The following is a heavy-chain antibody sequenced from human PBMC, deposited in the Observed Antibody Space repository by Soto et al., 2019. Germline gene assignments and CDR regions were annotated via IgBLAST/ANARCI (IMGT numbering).Heavy chain of an antibody. CDR2: ISSSSSTI. CDR1: GFTFSSYS. Sequence: PGGSLRLSCAASGFTFSSYSMNWVRQAPGKGLEWVSYISSSSSTIYYADSVKGSFTISRDNSKNSLHLQMNSLRPEDTAMYYCVVRGSAFEIWGQGTMVTVSS. CDR3: VVRGSAFEI. V-gene: IGHV3-48*01. D-gene: IGHD3-10*01. J-gene: IGHJ3*02.